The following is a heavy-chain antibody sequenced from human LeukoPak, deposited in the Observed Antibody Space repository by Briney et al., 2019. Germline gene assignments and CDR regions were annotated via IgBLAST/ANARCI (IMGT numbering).Heavy chain of an antibody. J-gene: IGHJ6*03. CDR3: ARDLAYYGSGSYYGYYYYYMDV. Sequence: ASVKVSCKDSGYTFTSYGISWVRQAPGQGLEWMGWISAYNGNTNYAQKLQGRVTMTTDTSTSTAYMELRSLRSDDTAVYYCARDLAYYGSGSYYGYYYYYMDVWGKGTTVTISS. V-gene: IGHV1-18*01. D-gene: IGHD3-10*01. CDR2: ISAYNGNT. CDR1: GYTFTSYG.